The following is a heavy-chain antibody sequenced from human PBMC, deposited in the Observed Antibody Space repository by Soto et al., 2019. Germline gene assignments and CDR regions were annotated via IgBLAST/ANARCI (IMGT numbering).Heavy chain of an antibody. J-gene: IGHJ3*02. D-gene: IGHD6-19*01. Sequence: LESGGDLVQPGGSLRLSCAASGFTFSDYALTWVRQAPGKGLEWVSSISSDGETTYYADAVKGRFIISSDSSKKTLSLQMNSLTAEDTCVYYCARPYIEVAVNDAFDIWCQGTQVALSS. V-gene: IGHV3-23*01. CDR3: ARPYIEVAVNDAFDI. CDR1: GFTFSDYA. CDR2: ISSDGETT.